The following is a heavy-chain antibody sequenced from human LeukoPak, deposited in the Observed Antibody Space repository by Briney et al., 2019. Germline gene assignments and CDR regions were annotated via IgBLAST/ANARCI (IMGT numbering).Heavy chain of an antibody. Sequence: GGFLRLSCAASGFTFSSYAMHWVRQAPGKGLEYVSGIGSNGDSTYYANSVKGRFTISRDNSKKTLYLQMGSLRAEDMAVYYCARGRRDGVYYYGMDVWGQGTTVTVSS. CDR3: ARGRRDGVYYYGMDV. D-gene: IGHD3-10*01. J-gene: IGHJ6*02. V-gene: IGHV3-64*01. CDR1: GFTFSSYA. CDR2: IGSNGDST.